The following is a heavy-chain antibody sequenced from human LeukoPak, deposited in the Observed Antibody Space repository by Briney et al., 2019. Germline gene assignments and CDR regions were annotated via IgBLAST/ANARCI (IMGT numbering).Heavy chain of an antibody. V-gene: IGHV1-2*02. Sequence: ASVKVSCKASGYTFTGYYMHWVRQAPGQGLAWMGWINPNSGGTNYAQKFQGRVTMTRDTSISTAYMELSRLRSDDTAVYYCAGAISGYCSSTSCYPLDYWGQGTLVTVSS. CDR3: AGAISGYCSSTSCYPLDY. CDR2: INPNSGGT. J-gene: IGHJ4*02. D-gene: IGHD2-2*01. CDR1: GYTFTGYY.